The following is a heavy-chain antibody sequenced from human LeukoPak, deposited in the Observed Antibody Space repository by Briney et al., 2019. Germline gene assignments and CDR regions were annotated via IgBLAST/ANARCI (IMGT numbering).Heavy chain of an antibody. J-gene: IGHJ4*02. V-gene: IGHV4-61*02. CDR3: AREIAAAGTGGDY. CDR2: IYTSGST. Sequence: PSETLSLTCTVSGGSISSGSYYWSWIRQPAGKGLEWIGRIYTSGSTNYNPSLKSRVTISVDTSKNQFSPKLSSVTAADTAVYYCAREIAAAGTGGDYWGQGTLVTVSS. CDR1: GGSISSGSYY. D-gene: IGHD6-13*01.